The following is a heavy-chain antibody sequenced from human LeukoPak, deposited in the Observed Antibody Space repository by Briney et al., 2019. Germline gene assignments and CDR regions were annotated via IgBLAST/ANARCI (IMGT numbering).Heavy chain of an antibody. J-gene: IGHJ4*02. Sequence: SETLSLTCTVSGGSISSSSYYWGWIRQPPGKGLEWIGSIYYSGSTYYNPSLKSRVTISVDTSKNQFSLKLSSVTAADTAVYYCVRGTPVYYYDSSGYVYWGQGTLVTVSS. CDR3: VRGTPVYYYDSSGYVY. CDR2: IYYSGST. D-gene: IGHD3-22*01. CDR1: GGSISSSSYY. V-gene: IGHV4-39*07.